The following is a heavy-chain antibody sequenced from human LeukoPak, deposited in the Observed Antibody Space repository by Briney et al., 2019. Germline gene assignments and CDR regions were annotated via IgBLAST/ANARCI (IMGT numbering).Heavy chain of an antibody. CDR3: AREHSSSSIDY. CDR1: GGTFSSYA. J-gene: IGHJ4*02. D-gene: IGHD6-13*01. Sequence: ASVKVSCKASGGTFSSYAISWVRQAPGQGLEWMGRIIPILGIANYAQKFQGRVTITADKSTSTAYMELSSLRSEDTAVYYCAREHSSSSIDYWGQGTLGTVSS. CDR2: IIPILGIA. V-gene: IGHV1-69*04.